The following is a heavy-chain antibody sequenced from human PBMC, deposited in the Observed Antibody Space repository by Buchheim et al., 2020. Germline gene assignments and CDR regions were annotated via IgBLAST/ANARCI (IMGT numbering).Heavy chain of an antibody. J-gene: IGHJ5*02. CDR3: ETTLDGNYWWFDP. CDR1: GYSFTGYW. V-gene: IGHV5-51*01. D-gene: IGHD3-22*01. Sequence: EVQLVQSGAEVKKPGESLKISCKSSGYSFTGYWIGWVRQMPGKGLEWMGIIYPDTSDTRYNPSFRGQVTISADKSINTAYPQWSSLKASDTAMYYCETTLDGNYWWFDPWGQGS. CDR2: IYPDTSDT.